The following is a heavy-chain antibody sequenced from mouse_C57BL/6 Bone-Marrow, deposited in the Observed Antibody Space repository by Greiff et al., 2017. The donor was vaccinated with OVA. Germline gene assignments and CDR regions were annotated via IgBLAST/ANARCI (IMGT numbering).Heavy chain of an antibody. D-gene: IGHD2-4*01. Sequence: VQLQQSGTVLARPGASVKMSCKTSGYTFTSYWMHWVKQRPGQGLEWIGAIYPGNSDTSYNQKFKGKATLTAVTSASTAYMELSSLTNEDSAVYYCTRAIDDDYDEGPYYYAMDYWGQGTSVTVSS. CDR2: IYPGNSDT. V-gene: IGHV1-5*01. CDR1: GYTFTSYW. CDR3: TRAIDDDYDEGPYYYAMDY. J-gene: IGHJ4*01.